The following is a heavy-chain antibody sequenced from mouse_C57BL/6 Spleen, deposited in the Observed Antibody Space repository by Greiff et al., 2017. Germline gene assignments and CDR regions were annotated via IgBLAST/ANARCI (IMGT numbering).Heavy chain of an antibody. CDR1: GFTFSDYG. Sequence: EVKLVESGGGLVKPGGSLKLSCAASGFTFSDYGMHWVRQAPEKGLEWVAYISSGSSTLYYADTVKGRFTISRDNAKNTLFLQMTSLRSEYTAMYYCAKGGASQATSFSYGGQGTLVTVSA. V-gene: IGHV5-17*01. CDR2: ISSGSSTL. J-gene: IGHJ3*01. CDR3: AKGGASQATSFSY. D-gene: IGHD3-2*02.